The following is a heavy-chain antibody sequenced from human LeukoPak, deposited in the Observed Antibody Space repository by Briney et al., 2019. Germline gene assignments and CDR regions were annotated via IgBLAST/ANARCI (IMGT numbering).Heavy chain of an antibody. V-gene: IGHV4-59*01. D-gene: IGHD3-22*01. CDR2: IYYSGST. J-gene: IGHJ3*02. Sequence: PGGSLRLSCAASGFTFSSYSMNWVRQAPGKGLEYIGYIYYSGSTNYNPSLKSRVTISVDASKNQFSLRLSSVTAADTAVYFCARYDYDTSAYHDAFDIWGQGTMVTVSS. CDR3: ARYDYDTSAYHDAFDI. CDR1: GFTFSSYS.